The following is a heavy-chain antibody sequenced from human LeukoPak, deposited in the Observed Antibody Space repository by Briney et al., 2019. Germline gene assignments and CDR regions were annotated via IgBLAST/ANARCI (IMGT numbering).Heavy chain of an antibody. V-gene: IGHV4-39*07. Sequence: PSETLSLTCTVSGGSISSSSYYWGWIRQPPGKGLEWIGSIYYSGSTYYNPSLKSRVTISVDTSKNQFSLKLSSVTAADTAVYYCARDQEVRGYYKTFDYWGQGTLVTVSS. CDR3: ARDQEVRGYYKTFDY. CDR2: IYYSGST. CDR1: GGSISSSSYY. D-gene: IGHD3-22*01. J-gene: IGHJ4*02.